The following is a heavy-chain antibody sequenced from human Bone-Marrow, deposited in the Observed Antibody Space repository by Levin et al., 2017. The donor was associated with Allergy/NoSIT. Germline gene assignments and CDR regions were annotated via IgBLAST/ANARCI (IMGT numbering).Heavy chain of an antibody. J-gene: IGHJ5*02. Sequence: PGGSLRLSCAVSGFTFSDYGMHWVRQAPGKGLEWVASITKDGSKKYYLDSVKGRSTLSRDSSTNTVSLQMNSMTADDTAVYFCARDHTEYFFDPWGQGTLVIVSS. V-gene: IGHV3-30*03. D-gene: IGHD2/OR15-2a*01. CDR3: ARDHTEYFFDP. CDR1: GFTFSDYG. CDR2: ITKDGSKK.